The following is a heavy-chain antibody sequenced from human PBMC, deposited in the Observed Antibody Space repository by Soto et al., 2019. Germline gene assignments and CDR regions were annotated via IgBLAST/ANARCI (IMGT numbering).Heavy chain of an antibody. CDR3: ARDEGQWLVQSDAFDI. CDR1: GDSVSSNSAA. V-gene: IGHV6-1*01. J-gene: IGHJ3*02. CDR2: TYYRSKWYN. Sequence: SQTLSLTCAISGDSVSSNSAAWNWIRQSPSRGLEWLGRTYYRSKWYNDYAVSVKSRITINPDTSKNQFSLQLNSVTPEDTAVYYCARDEGQWLVQSDAFDIWGQGTMVTGSS. D-gene: IGHD6-19*01.